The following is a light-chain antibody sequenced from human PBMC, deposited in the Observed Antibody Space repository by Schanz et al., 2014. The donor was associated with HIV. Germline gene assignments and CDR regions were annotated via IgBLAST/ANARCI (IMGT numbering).Light chain of an antibody. Sequence: EIVLTQSPGSLSLSPGERATLSCRASQSVSSYLAWYQQKPGQAPRLLIYGASSRATGVPDRFSGDGSGTDFTLTISRLEPEDFALYYCQQYATTPLTFGGGTRVDMK. CDR3: QQYATTPLT. J-gene: IGKJ4*01. CDR1: QSVSSY. CDR2: GAS. V-gene: IGKV3-20*01.